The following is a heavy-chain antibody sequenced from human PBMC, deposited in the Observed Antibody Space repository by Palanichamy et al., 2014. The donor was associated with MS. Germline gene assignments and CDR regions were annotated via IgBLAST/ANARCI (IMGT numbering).Heavy chain of an antibody. J-gene: IGHJ4*02. CDR2: IWYDGSNK. D-gene: IGHD3-3*01. Sequence: QVQLVESGGGVVQPGRSLRLSCAASGFTFSSYGMHWVRQAPGKGLEWVAVIWYDGSNKYYADSVKGRFTISRDNSKNTLYLQMNSLRAEDTAVYYCARDQGSYDFWSGPTDYWGQGTLVTVSS. V-gene: IGHV3-33*01. CDR1: GFTFSSYG. CDR3: ARDQGSYDFWSGPTDY.